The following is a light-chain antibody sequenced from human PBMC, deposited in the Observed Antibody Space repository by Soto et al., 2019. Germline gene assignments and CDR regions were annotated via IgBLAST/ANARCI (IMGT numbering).Light chain of an antibody. J-gene: IGKJ4*01. CDR3: QQLNSLT. V-gene: IGKV1-9*01. CDR2: AAS. CDR1: QGISSY. Sequence: TQLTQSPSSLSASVGDRVTITCRASQGISSYLAWYQQKPGKAPKLLIYAASTLQSGVPSRFSGSGSGTDFTLTISSLQPEDFATYYCQQLNSLTFGGGTKVDIK.